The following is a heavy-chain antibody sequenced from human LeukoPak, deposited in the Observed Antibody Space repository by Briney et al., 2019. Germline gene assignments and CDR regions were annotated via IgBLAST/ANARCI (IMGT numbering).Heavy chain of an antibody. J-gene: IGHJ5*02. CDR1: GDSISTYY. CDR2: IFASGST. Sequence: SETLSLTCTVSGDSISTYYWSWIRQPAGKGLEWIGRIFASGSTNYNPSLKSRVTMSLDTSKNQFSLKLSSVTAADTAVYYCARKALPGNWFDPWGQGALVTVSS. V-gene: IGHV4-4*07. CDR3: ARKALPGNWFDP.